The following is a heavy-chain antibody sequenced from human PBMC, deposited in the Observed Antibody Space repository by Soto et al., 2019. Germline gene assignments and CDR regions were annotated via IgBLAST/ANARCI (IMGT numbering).Heavy chain of an antibody. V-gene: IGHV3-23*01. CDR1: GFTFSSYD. Sequence: EVQLLESGGGLVQPGGSLRLSCAASGFTFSSYDMTWVRQAPGKGLEWDSAIRGSGGSTYYAASVKGRLTISRDNSKNRLYLRIDILRAEDTAVYDCAKDRTFDSSSYCPYWGQGTLVTVFS. D-gene: IGHD3-22*01. CDR3: AKDRTFDSSSYCPY. J-gene: IGHJ4*02. CDR2: IRGSGGST.